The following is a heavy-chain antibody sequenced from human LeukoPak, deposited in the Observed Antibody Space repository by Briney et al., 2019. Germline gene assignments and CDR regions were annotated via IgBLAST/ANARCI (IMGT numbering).Heavy chain of an antibody. Sequence: PGGSLRLSCAASGFTFSSYSMNWVRQAPGKGLEWVSSISSSSSYIYYADSVKGRFTISRDNAKNSLYLQMNSLRAEDTAVYYCARDLGAYYYGSGTSNWFDPWGQGTLVTVSS. V-gene: IGHV3-21*01. J-gene: IGHJ5*02. CDR2: ISSSSSYI. CDR1: GFTFSSYS. CDR3: ARDLGAYYYGSGTSNWFDP. D-gene: IGHD3-10*01.